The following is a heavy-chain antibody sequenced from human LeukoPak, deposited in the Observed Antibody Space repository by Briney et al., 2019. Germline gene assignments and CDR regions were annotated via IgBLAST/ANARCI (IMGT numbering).Heavy chain of an antibody. Sequence: PGGSLRLSCEASGFSFSGYYMTWIRQPPGKGLEWIAYIKSGATTVYYADSVSGRVTISRDDSKNSLSLQMKRLRAEDTAVYYCATVHFRPYWGHGNLVTVSS. CDR3: ATVHFRPY. CDR2: IKSGATTV. CDR1: GFSFSGYY. J-gene: IGHJ4*01. V-gene: IGHV3-11*01.